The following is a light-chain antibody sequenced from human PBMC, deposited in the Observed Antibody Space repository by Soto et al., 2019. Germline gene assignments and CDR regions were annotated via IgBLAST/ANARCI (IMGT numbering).Light chain of an antibody. CDR1: ESIRNE. V-gene: IGKV1-39*01. Sequence: DIQMTQSPSSLSASLGDRVTITCRPSESIRNELNWFQQRPGKAPRLLIYDTFTLQSGVPSRFSGSVSGTEFSLTISSLPAGDSAIYYCQQSFTTPWTFGQGTKVEI. CDR2: DTF. J-gene: IGKJ1*01. CDR3: QQSFTTPWT.